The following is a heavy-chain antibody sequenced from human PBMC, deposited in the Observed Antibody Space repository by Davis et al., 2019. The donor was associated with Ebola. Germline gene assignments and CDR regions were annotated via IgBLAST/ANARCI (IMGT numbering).Heavy chain of an antibody. CDR2: TYYTSKYYS. V-gene: IGHV6-1*01. Sequence: HSQTLSLTCAISGDSVSGNSGAWNWIRQSPSRGLEWLGRTYYTSKYYSDYAVSVRGRITINADPSKNQFSLQLNSVTPEDRGVYYCTRGWLRGAMDVWAQGTTVTVSS. CDR3: TRGWLRGAMDV. D-gene: IGHD5-24*01. J-gene: IGHJ6*02. CDR1: GDSVSGNSGA.